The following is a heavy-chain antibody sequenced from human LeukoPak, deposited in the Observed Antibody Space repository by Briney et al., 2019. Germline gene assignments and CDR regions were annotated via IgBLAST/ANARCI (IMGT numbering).Heavy chain of an antibody. J-gene: IGHJ4*02. Sequence: LTLPCAVSSFPFRRYDRHWPPRSPGGGPVWVADIWYDGSNKYYADSVKGRFTISRDNSKNTVYLQMNSLRAGDTAVYYCARSHSMDAFSYHDYWGQGTLVTVSS. CDR1: SFPFRRYD. D-gene: IGHD2-2*01. V-gene: IGHV3-33*08. CDR3: ARSHSMDAFSYHDY. CDR2: IWYDGSNK.